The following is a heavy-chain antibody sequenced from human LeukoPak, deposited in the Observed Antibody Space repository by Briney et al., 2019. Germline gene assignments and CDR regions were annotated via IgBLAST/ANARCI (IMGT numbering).Heavy chain of an antibody. J-gene: IGHJ6*02. CDR1: GGSISSYY. V-gene: IGHV4-59*01. Sequence: ASETLSLTCTVSGGSISSYYWSWIRQPPGKGLEWIGYIYYSGSTNYNPSLKSRVTISVDTSKNQFSLKLSSVTAADTAVYYCARAVGSSWYDYYYGMDVWGQGTTVTVSS. D-gene: IGHD6-13*01. CDR2: IYYSGST. CDR3: ARAVGSSWYDYYYGMDV.